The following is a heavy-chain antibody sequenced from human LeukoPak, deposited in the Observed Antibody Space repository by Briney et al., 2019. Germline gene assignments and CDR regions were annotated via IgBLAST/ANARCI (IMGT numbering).Heavy chain of an antibody. V-gene: IGHV4-31*02. CDR3: ASTPLTMITFGGVIVYFDY. Sequence: SQTLSLTCTVSGGSISSPGYYWSWIRQHPEKGLEWIGYVYFSGSSYFNPSLKSRVTISFDTSNNQFFMSLNSVTAADTAVYYCASTPLTMITFGGVIVYFDYWGQGTLVTVSS. CDR1: GGSISSPGYY. J-gene: IGHJ4*02. CDR2: VYFSGSS. D-gene: IGHD3-16*02.